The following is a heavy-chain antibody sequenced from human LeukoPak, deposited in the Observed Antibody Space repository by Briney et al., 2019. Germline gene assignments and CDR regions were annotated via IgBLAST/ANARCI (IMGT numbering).Heavy chain of an antibody. J-gene: IGHJ3*02. D-gene: IGHD3-22*01. CDR2: INHSGST. CDR1: GGSFSGYY. CDR3: ARGNYYDSSGYYYDAFDI. Sequence: SETLSLTCAVYGGSFSGYYWSWIRQPPGKGREWRGEINHSGSTNYNPSLKSRVTISVDTSKNQFSLKLSSVTAADTAVYYCARGNYYDSSGYYYDAFDIWGQGTMVTVSS. V-gene: IGHV4-34*01.